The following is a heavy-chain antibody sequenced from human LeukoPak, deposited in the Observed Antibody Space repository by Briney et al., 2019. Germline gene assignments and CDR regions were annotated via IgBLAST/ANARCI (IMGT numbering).Heavy chain of an antibody. V-gene: IGHV3-11*01. D-gene: IGHD2-2*01. CDR2: ISSSGSTI. CDR1: GFTFSDYY. Sequence: GGSLRLSCAASGFTFSDYYMSWIRQAPGKGLEWVSYISSSGSTIYYADSVEGRFTISRDNAKNSLYLQMNSLRAEDTAVYYCARVFCSSTSCLPYYFDYWGQGTLVTVSS. J-gene: IGHJ4*02. CDR3: ARVFCSSTSCLPYYFDY.